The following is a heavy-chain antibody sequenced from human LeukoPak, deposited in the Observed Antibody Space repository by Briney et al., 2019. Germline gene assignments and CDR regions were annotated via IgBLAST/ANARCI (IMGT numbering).Heavy chain of an antibody. CDR2: INSDWSST. J-gene: IGHJ4*02. Sequence: GGSLRLSCAASGFTFSDYWMHWVRQAPGKGLVWVSRINSDWSSTSYADSVKGRLTISRDNAKNTLYLQMNSLRAEDTAVYYCASAIQLWSYIDYWGQGTLVTVSS. V-gene: IGHV3-74*01. CDR3: ASAIQLWSYIDY. D-gene: IGHD5-18*01. CDR1: GFTFSDYW.